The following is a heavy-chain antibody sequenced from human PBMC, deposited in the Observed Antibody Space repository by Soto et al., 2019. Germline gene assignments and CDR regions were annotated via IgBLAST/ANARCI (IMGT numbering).Heavy chain of an antibody. CDR3: ARGLYYYDSSGYWGY. V-gene: IGHV3-30*03. CDR1: GFTFSDYA. CDR2: VSHDGRNT. J-gene: IGHJ4*02. Sequence: SLRLSCAASGFTFSDYAMHWVRQAPGKGLEWVAVVSHDGRNTHYADSVKGRFTVSRDNAKNSLYLQMNSLRDEDTAVFYCARGLYYYDSSGYWGYWGQGTLVTVSS. D-gene: IGHD3-22*01.